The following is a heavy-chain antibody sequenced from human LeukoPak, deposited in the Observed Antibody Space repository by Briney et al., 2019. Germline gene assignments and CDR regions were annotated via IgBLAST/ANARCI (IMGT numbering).Heavy chain of an antibody. D-gene: IGHD3-22*01. V-gene: IGHV4-4*07. Sequence: PSETLSLTCTVSGGSISSYYWSWIRQPAGKGLEWIGRIYTSGSTNYNPSLKSRVTMSVDTSKNQFSLKLSSVTAADTAVYYCARVSRYYDSSGYRSFGYWGQGTLVTVSS. CDR2: IYTSGST. CDR1: GGSISSYY. J-gene: IGHJ4*02. CDR3: ARVSRYYDSSGYRSFGY.